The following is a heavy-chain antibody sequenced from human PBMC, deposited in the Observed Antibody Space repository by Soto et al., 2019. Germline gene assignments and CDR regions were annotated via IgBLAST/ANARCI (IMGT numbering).Heavy chain of an antibody. CDR3: ARADGFDAFDI. J-gene: IGHJ3*02. V-gene: IGHV3-53*01. CDR2: IYSGGST. Sequence: GGSLRLSCAASGFTVSSNYMSWVRQAPGKGLEWVSVIYSGGSTYYADSVKGRFTISRDNSKNTLYPQMNSLRAEDTAVYYCARADGFDAFDIWGQGTMVTVSS. CDR1: GFTVSSNY.